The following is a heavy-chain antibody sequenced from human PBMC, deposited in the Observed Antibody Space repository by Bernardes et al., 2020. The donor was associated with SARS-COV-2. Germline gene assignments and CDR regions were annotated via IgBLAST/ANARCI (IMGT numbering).Heavy chain of an antibody. J-gene: IGHJ6*02. CDR3: ARDGGSYGMDV. D-gene: IGHD3-16*01. V-gene: IGHV4-34*01. CDR2: INHSGST. Sequence: SETLSLTCAVYGGSFSGYYWSWIRQPPGKGLEWIGEINHSGSTNYNPSLKSRVTISVDTSKNQFSLKLSSVTAADTAVYYCARDGGSYGMDVWGQGTTVTVSS. CDR1: GGSFSGYY.